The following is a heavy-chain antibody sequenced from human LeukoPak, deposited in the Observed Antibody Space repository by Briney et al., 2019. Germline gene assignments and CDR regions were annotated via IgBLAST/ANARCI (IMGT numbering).Heavy chain of an antibody. CDR2: INPNSGVT. V-gene: IGHV1-2*02. Sequence: GASVKVSCKASGYTFTGYYMHWVRQAPGQGLEWMGWINPNSGVTGYAQRFQGRVTMTRDTSINTAYMDLSRLTSDDTAVYYCARELMTTMTTVDDWGQGTLVTVSS. CDR1: GYTFTGYY. CDR3: ARELMTTMTTVDD. D-gene: IGHD4-17*01. J-gene: IGHJ4*02.